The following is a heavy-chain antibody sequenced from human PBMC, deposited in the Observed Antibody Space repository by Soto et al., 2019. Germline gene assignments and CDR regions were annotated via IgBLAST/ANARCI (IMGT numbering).Heavy chain of an antibody. D-gene: IGHD3-10*01. CDR1: GFTFSGYA. CDR2: ISYDGSNK. V-gene: IGHV3-30-3*01. CDR3: ARDKKWFGELFEGMDV. J-gene: IGHJ6*02. Sequence: GGSLRLSCAASGFTFSGYAMHWVRQAPGKGLEWVAVISYDGSNKYYADSVKGRFTISRDNSKNTLYLQMNSLRAEDTAVYYCARDKKWFGELFEGMDVWGQGTTVTVSS.